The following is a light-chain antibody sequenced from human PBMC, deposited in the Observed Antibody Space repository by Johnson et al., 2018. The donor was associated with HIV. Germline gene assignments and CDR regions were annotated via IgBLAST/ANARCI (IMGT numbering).Light chain of an antibody. CDR2: ENN. J-gene: IGLJ1*01. CDR1: SSNIGNNY. V-gene: IGLV1-51*02. CDR3: GTWDNSLSTGSV. Sequence: QSVLTQPPSVSAAPGQKVTISCSGSSSNIGNNYVSWYQQLPGTAPKLLIYENNMRPSGIPDRFSGSKSGTSATLGIAGLQTGDEADSYCGTWDNSLSTGSVFGTATKVTVL.